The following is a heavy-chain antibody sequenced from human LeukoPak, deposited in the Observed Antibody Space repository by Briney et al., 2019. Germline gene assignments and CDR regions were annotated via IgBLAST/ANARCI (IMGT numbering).Heavy chain of an antibody. V-gene: IGHV4-61*02. CDR2: IYTSGST. CDR1: GDSITSASYY. J-gene: IGHJ4*02. D-gene: IGHD3-3*01. CDR3: ARDEGVLRFLEY. Sequence: SQTLSLTCTVSGDSITSASYYWSWIRQPAGKGLEWIGRIYTSGSTNYSPSLKSRVTLSLDGSTNQFSLRLTSVTAADTAVYFCARDEGVLRFLEYWGQGILVTVSS.